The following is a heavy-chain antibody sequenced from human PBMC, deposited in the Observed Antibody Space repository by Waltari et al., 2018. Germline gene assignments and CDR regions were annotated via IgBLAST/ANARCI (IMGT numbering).Heavy chain of an antibody. CDR3: ARGECSSTSCDIPFDP. J-gene: IGHJ5*02. CDR2: IYYSGST. D-gene: IGHD2-2*02. Sequence: QVQLQESGPGLVKPSETLSLTCTVSGGSISSYYWSWIRQPPGKGLEWIGYIYYSGSTNYNPSLKSRVTISVDTSKNQFSRKLSSVTAADTAVYYCARGECSSTSCDIPFDPWGQGTLVTVSS. V-gene: IGHV4-59*01. CDR1: GGSISSYY.